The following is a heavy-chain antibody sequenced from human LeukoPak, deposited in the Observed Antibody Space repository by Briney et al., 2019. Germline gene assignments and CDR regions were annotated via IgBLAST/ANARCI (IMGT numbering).Heavy chain of an antibody. CDR3: ARGMTTTYYDYYYGMDV. D-gene: IGHD1-26*01. Sequence: GESLNISCAASGFTFSSYEMNWVRQAPGKGLEWVSYISSSGSTIYYADSVKGRFTISRDNAKNSLYLQMNSLRVEDTAVYYCARGMTTTYYDYYYGMDVWGQGTTVTVSS. J-gene: IGHJ6*02. CDR1: GFTFSSYE. CDR2: ISSSGSTI. V-gene: IGHV3-48*03.